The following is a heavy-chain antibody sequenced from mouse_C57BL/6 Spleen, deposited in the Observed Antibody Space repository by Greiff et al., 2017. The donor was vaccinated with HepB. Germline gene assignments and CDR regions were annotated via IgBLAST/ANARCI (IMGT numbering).Heavy chain of an antibody. CDR3: ARYGDYYGTLRYFDV. Sequence: VKLMESGAELARPGASVKLSCKASGYTFTSYGISWVKQRTGQGLEWIGEIYPRSGNTYYNEKFKGKATLTADKSSSTAYMELRSLTSEDSAVYFCARYGDYYGTLRYFDVWGTGTTVTVSS. V-gene: IGHV1-81*01. J-gene: IGHJ1*03. CDR2: IYPRSGNT. D-gene: IGHD1-1*01. CDR1: GYTFTSYG.